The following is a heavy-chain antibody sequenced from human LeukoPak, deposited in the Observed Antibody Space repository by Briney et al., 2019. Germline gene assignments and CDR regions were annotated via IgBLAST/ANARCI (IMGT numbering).Heavy chain of an antibody. V-gene: IGHV4-31*03. J-gene: IGHJ6*03. CDR3: ASGTYDFWSGYSYYYYYMDV. CDR1: GGSISSGGYY. Sequence: PSQTLSLTCTVSGGSISSGGYYWSWIRQHPGKGLEWIGNIYYSGSTYYNPSLKSRVTISVDTSKNQFSLKLSSVTVADTAVYYCASGTYDFWSGYSYYYYYMDVWGKGTTVTVSS. D-gene: IGHD3-3*01. CDR2: IYYSGST.